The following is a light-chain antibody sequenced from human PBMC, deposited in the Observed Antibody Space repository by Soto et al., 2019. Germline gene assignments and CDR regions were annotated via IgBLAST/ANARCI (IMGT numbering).Light chain of an antibody. CDR2: DAS. Sequence: VLTQSPATLSLSPGEGATLSCRASQSVRSYLAWYQQKPGQSPRLLIYDASNRATGIPARFSGSGSGTDFTLTISSLEPEDFAVYYCQHRNNWPPWAAFGGGTKVEI. CDR1: QSVRSY. J-gene: IGKJ4*01. V-gene: IGKV3-11*01. CDR3: QHRNNWPPWAA.